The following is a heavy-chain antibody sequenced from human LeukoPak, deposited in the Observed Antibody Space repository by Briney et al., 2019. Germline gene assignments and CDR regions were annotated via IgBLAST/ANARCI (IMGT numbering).Heavy chain of an antibody. CDR3: ARVLNRSKSYYYYGMDV. J-gene: IGHJ6*02. V-gene: IGHV3-74*01. Sequence: PGGSLRLSCAASGFTFSSYWMHWVRQAPGKGLVWVSRINSDGSSTSYADSVKGRFTISRDNAKDTLYLQVNSLRAEDTAVYYCARVLNRSKSYYYYGMDVWGQGTMVTVS. CDR2: INSDGSST. D-gene: IGHD1-14*01. CDR1: GFTFSSYW.